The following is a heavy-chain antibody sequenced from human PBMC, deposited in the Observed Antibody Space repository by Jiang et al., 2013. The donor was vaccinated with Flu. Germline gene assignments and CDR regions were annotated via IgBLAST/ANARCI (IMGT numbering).Heavy chain of an antibody. V-gene: IGHV1-8*01. J-gene: IGHJ4*02. CDR2: MNPSSGYT. D-gene: IGHD3-3*01. Sequence: VQLVESGAEVRKPGASVKVSCKASGYTFTSYDINWVRQATGQGLEWMGWMNPSSGYTGYAQKFQGRVTMTRNTSISTAYMDLSSLRSEDTVVYYCARGPYDFWSGYAPYYFDYWGQGTLVTVSS. CDR1: GYTFTSYD. CDR3: ARGPYDFWSGYAPYYFDY.